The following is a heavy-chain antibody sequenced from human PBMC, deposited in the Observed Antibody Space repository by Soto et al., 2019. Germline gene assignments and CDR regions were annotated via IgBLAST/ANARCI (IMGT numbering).Heavy chain of an antibody. D-gene: IGHD2-21*01. V-gene: IGHV1-69*01. Sequence: QVQLVQSGADVQRPGSSVKVSCKVSGGIFNSYAISWVRQAPGQGLEWMGAIIPMFGSATYAQKFRGRATITADESTSTVYKELRSLGSEGTAMDFCNRGSSEEIATMHYFDFWGQGTLVTVSS. CDR1: GGIFNSYA. CDR2: IIPMFGSA. CDR3: NRGSSEEIATMHYFDF. J-gene: IGHJ4*02.